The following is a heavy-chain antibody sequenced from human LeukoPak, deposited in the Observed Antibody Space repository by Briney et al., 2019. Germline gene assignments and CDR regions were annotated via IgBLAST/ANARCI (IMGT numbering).Heavy chain of an antibody. V-gene: IGHV1-69*13. CDR2: IIPIFGTA. D-gene: IGHD3-10*01. Sequence: SVKVSCKASGGTFSSYAISWVRQAPGQGLEWMGGIIPIFGTANYAQKFQGRVTITADESTSTAYMELSSLRSEDTAVYYCARDRFGELLGWFDPWGQGTLATVSS. J-gene: IGHJ5*02. CDR1: GGTFSSYA. CDR3: ARDRFGELLGWFDP.